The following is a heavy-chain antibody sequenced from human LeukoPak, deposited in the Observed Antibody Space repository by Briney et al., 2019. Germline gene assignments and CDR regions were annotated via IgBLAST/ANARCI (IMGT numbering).Heavy chain of an antibody. D-gene: IGHD3-10*01. V-gene: IGHV4-4*07. Sequence: SETLSLTCTVSGGSISSYYWSWIRQPAGKGLEWIGRIYTSGSTNYNPSLKSRVTMSVDTSKNQFSLKLSSVTAADTAVYYCARDRGDKGLWFGELLGAHDAFDIWGQGTMVTVSS. CDR1: GGSISSYY. CDR2: IYTSGST. J-gene: IGHJ3*02. CDR3: ARDRGDKGLWFGELLGAHDAFDI.